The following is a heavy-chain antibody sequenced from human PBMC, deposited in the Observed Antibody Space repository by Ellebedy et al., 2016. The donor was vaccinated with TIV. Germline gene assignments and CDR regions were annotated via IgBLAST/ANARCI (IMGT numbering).Heavy chain of an antibody. V-gene: IGHV1-2*02. CDR2: INPNSGGT. J-gene: IGHJ4*02. D-gene: IGHD2-2*01. Sequence: ASVKVSCXASGYTFTGYYMHWVRQAPGQGLEWMGWINPNSGGTNYAQKFQGRVTMTRDTSISTAYMELSRLRSDDTAVYYCARSYAQIYYFDYWGQGTLVTVSS. CDR3: ARSYAQIYYFDY. CDR1: GYTFTGYY.